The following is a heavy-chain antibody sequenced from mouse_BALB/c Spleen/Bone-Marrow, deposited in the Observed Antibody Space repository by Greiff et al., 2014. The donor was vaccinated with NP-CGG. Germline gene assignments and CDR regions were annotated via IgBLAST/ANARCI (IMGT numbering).Heavy chain of an antibody. CDR3: AREGGYYYGSSPYFDV. D-gene: IGHD1-1*01. J-gene: IGHJ1*01. V-gene: IGHV1-20*02. CDR2: INPYNGDT. CDR1: GYSFTGYF. Sequence: VQLQQSGPELVKPGASVKISCKASGYSFTGYFMNWVMQSHGKSLEWIGRINPYNGDTFYNQKFKGKATLTVDKSSSTAHMEXXXXXXXXXXVYXCAREGGYYYGSSPYFDVWGAGTTVTVSS.